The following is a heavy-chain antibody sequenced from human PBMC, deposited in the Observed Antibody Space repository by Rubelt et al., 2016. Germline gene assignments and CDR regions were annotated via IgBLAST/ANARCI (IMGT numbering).Heavy chain of an antibody. CDR3: ARPGAEYYDILTAKDAFDI. J-gene: IGHJ3*02. D-gene: IGHD3-9*01. V-gene: IGHV3-30*07. Sequence: VKGRFTISRDNSKNTLHLQMNSLRAEDTAVYYCARPGAEYYDILTAKDAFDIWGQGTMVTVSS.